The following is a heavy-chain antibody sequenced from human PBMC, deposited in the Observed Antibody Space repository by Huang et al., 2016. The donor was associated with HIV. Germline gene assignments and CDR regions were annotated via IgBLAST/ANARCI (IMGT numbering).Heavy chain of an antibody. J-gene: IGHJ3*02. CDR1: GYSFTNYG. CDR3: VRVRRVTDRYCVADCNTIDTFDI. CDR2: MNTDTGRP. D-gene: IGHD2-21*02. Sequence: QVQLVQSGSELKKPGASVKVSYKASGYSFTNYGVHWVRQAPGRGLEWMGLMNTDTGRPRYAQDFTGRFVFSLDTSVSTAYLQISSLKPEDSAIYYCVRVRRVTDRYCVADCNTIDTFDIWGQGTLVTVSA. V-gene: IGHV7-4-1*02.